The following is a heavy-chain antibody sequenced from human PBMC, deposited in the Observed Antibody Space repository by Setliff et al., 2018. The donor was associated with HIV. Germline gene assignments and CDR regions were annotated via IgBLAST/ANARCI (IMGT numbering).Heavy chain of an antibody. D-gene: IGHD5-18*01. CDR2: IYNSGST. J-gene: IGHJ5*02. Sequence: PSETLSLTCTVSGGSTSSYYWSWIRQPPGKGLEWIGYIYNSGSTNYNPSLKSRVTISVDTSKNQFSLKLSSVTAADTAVYFCARVTWIQLWLGWFDPWGQGTLVTVSS. CDR3: ARVTWIQLWLGWFDP. CDR1: GGSTSSYY. V-gene: IGHV4-59*12.